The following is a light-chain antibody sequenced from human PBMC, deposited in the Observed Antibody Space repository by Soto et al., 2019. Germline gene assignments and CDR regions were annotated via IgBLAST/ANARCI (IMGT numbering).Light chain of an antibody. CDR3: QQYKSYPLT. CDR2: KAS. J-gene: IGKJ4*01. V-gene: IGKV1-5*03. CDR1: QSISSW. Sequence: DIQITQSPSTLSASVGDRVTITCRASQSISSWLAWYQQRPGKPPNLLIYKASTLESGVPSRFSGSGSGTECTLPISSVQPDDFATYYCQQYKSYPLTFGGGTKVDIK.